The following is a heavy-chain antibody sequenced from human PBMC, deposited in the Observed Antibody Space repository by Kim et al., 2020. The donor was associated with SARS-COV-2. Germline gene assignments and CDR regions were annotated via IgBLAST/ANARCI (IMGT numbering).Heavy chain of an antibody. CDR2: INQDGSEN. D-gene: IGHD3-22*01. Sequence: GGSLRLSCAVSGFTFSSYWMSWVRQAPGKGLEWVAKINQDGSENYYVDSVKGRFTVSRDNAKNSLYLQMNSLRAEDTAVYYCARDGSSGYTGSFDYCGQG. V-gene: IGHV3-7*01. CDR1: GFTFSSYW. J-gene: IGHJ4*02. CDR3: ARDGSSGYTGSFDY.